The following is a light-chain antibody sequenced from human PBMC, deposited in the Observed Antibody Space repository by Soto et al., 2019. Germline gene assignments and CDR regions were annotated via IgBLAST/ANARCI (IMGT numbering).Light chain of an antibody. V-gene: IGKV1-5*03. CDR2: KAS. J-gene: IGKJ3*01. CDR1: QSISSW. Sequence: DIQMTQSPSTLSASVGDRVTITCRASQSISSWLAWYQQKPGKAPKLLIYKASSLESGVPSRFSGSGSGTEFTLTISSLQPDDFATYYCQQYNSYSFGTFGPGTKVDIK. CDR3: QQYNSYSFGT.